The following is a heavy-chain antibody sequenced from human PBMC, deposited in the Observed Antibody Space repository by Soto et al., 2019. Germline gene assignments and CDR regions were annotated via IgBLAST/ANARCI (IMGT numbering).Heavy chain of an antibody. CDR3: ARVSVWFGEPPNFDY. D-gene: IGHD3-10*01. CDR2: IYSGGST. Sequence: GGSLRLSCAASGFTVSSNYMSWVRQAPGKGLEWVSVIYSGGSTYYADAVKGRFTISRDNSKNTLYLQMNSLRAEDTAVYYCARVSVWFGEPPNFDYWGQGTLVTVSS. J-gene: IGHJ4*02. V-gene: IGHV3-53*01. CDR1: GFTVSSNY.